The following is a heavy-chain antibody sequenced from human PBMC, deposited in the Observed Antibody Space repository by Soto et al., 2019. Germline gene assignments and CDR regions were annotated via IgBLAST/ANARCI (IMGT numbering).Heavy chain of an antibody. CDR2: FDPEDGET. D-gene: IGHD1-26*01. CDR1: GYTLTELS. V-gene: IGHV1-24*01. Sequence: ASVKVSCKVSGYTLTELSMHWVRQAPGEGLEWMGGFDPEDGETIYAQKFQGRVTMTEDTSTDTAYMELSSLRSEDTAVYYCASKSINSGSYPGYAFDIWGQGTMVTVSS. CDR3: ASKSINSGSYPGYAFDI. J-gene: IGHJ3*02.